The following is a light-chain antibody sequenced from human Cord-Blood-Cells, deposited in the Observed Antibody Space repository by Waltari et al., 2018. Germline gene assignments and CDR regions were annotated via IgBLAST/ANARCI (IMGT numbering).Light chain of an antibody. J-gene: IGKJ5*01. CDR2: DAS. CDR3: QQYDNLIT. Sequence: DIQMTQSPSSLSASVGDRVTITCQASQDISNYLNWYKQKPGKAPKLLIYDASNLETGVPSRFSGSVSGTDFTFTISSLQPEDIATYYCQQYDNLITFGQGTRLEIK. CDR1: QDISNY. V-gene: IGKV1-33*01.